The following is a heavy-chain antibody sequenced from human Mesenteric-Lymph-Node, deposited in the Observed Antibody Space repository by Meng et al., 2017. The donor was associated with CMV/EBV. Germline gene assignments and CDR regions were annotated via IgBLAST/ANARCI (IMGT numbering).Heavy chain of an antibody. V-gene: IGHV1-2*02. D-gene: IGHD3-22*01. CDR1: GYTFTDSF. CDR2: INPKSGGT. Sequence: ASVKVSCKASGYTFTDSFIHWVRQAPGQGLEWMGWINPKSGGTYYAQNFQGRVTVTRDTSISTAYMELNRLTSDDTAVYYCATERGRELYYDSSGYLAVWGQGTLVTVLL. J-gene: IGHJ4*02. CDR3: ATERGRELYYDSSGYLAV.